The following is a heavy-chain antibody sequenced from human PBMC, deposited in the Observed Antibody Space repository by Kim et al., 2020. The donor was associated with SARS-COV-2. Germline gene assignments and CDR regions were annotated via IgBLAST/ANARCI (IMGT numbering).Heavy chain of an antibody. V-gene: IGHV3-43*01. CDR3: AKDPYYYYGMDV. J-gene: IGHJ6*02. Sequence: YYADSVKGRFTISRDNSKNSLYLQMNSLRTEDTALYYCAKDPYYYYGMDVWGQGTTVTVSS.